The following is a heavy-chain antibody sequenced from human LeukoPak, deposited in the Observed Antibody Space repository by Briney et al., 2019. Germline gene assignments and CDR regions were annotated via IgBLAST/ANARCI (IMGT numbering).Heavy chain of an antibody. J-gene: IGHJ5*02. Sequence: GASVTVSCKSSVYTFTGYYLHWVRQAPGRGGGWVGWIYPETGGKSYAQKFQGRVNMTRDTSISTAYMELIGLRSDDTAVYYCAGPWDQVGLDPWGQGTLVSVSS. CDR2: IYPETGGK. D-gene: IGHD1-26*01. CDR1: VYTFTGYY. V-gene: IGHV1-2*02. CDR3: AGPWDQVGLDP.